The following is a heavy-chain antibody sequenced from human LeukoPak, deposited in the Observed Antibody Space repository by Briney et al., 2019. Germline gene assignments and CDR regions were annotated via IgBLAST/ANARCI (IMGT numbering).Heavy chain of an antibody. CDR2: IWYDGSNK. V-gene: IGHV3-33*01. D-gene: IGHD7-27*01. CDR3: ARDLGPGEGSDY. CDR1: GFTFSSYG. Sequence: GGSLRLSCAASGFTFSSYGMHWVRQAPGKGLEWVAVIWYDGSNKYYADSVKGRFTISRDNSKNTLYLQMNSLRAEDTAVYYCARDLGPGEGSDYWGQGTLVIVSS. J-gene: IGHJ4*02.